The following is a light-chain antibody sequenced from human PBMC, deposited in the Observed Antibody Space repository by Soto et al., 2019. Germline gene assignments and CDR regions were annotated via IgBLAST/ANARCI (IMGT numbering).Light chain of an antibody. CDR2: AVS. CDR1: SSDVGTYKY. CDR3: SSYTSSSTLVV. Sequence: QSALTQPASVSGSPGQSITISCTGTSSDVGTYKYVSWYQQHPGKAPKLMICAVSNRPSGVSNRFSGSKSGNTASLTISGLQAEDEADYYCSSYTSSSTLVVFGTGTKLTVL. V-gene: IGLV2-14*01. J-gene: IGLJ1*01.